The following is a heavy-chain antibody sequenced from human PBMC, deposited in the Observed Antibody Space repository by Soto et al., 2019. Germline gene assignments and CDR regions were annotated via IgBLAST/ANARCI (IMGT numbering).Heavy chain of an antibody. D-gene: IGHD4-17*01. CDR3: ARSELPYGDYDY. Sequence: SETLSLTCTVSGGSISSYYWSWIRQPPGKGLEWVGYIYYSGSTNYNPSLKSRVTISVDTSKNQFSLKLSSVTAADTAVYYCARSELPYGDYDYWGQGTLVTVSS. CDR1: GGSISSYY. V-gene: IGHV4-59*01. CDR2: IYYSGST. J-gene: IGHJ4*02.